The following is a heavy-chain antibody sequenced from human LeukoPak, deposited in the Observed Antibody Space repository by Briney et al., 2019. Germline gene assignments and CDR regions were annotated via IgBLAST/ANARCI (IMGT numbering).Heavy chain of an antibody. D-gene: IGHD3-22*01. Sequence: GRSPRLSCAASGFTFDDYAMHWVRQAPGKGLEWVSGISWNSGSIGYADSVKGRFTISRDNAKNSLYLQMNSLRAEDTALYYCAKASTYYYDSSGYLTNWGQGTLVTVSS. CDR1: GFTFDDYA. J-gene: IGHJ4*02. CDR3: AKASTYYYDSSGYLTN. V-gene: IGHV3-9*01. CDR2: ISWNSGSI.